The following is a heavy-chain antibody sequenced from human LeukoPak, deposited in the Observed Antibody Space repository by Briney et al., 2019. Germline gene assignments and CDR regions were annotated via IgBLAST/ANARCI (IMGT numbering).Heavy chain of an antibody. CDR1: GYTFTGYC. V-gene: IGHV1-2*02. CDR2: INPNSGGT. Sequence: GASVKVSCKASGYTFTGYCMHWVRQAPGQGLEWMGWINPNSGGTNYAQKFQGRVTMTRDTSISTAYMELSRLRSDDTAVYYCARDYYDSSGYYYNGYWFDPWGQGTLVTVSS. D-gene: IGHD3-22*01. CDR3: ARDYYDSSGYYYNGYWFDP. J-gene: IGHJ5*02.